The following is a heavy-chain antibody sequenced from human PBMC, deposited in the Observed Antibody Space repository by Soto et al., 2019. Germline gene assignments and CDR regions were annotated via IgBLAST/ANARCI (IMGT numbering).Heavy chain of an antibody. CDR1: GFTFSNYA. CDR2: ISYDGSNK. D-gene: IGHD3-3*01. V-gene: IGHV3-30-3*01. CDR3: ARDKRDLRFLEWSYFFDY. J-gene: IGHJ4*02. Sequence: QVQLVESGGGVVQPGRSLRLSCAASGFTFSNYAMHWVRQAPGKGLEWVAVISYDGSNKFYADSVKGRFTISRDNSKNTXXLQMNSLRAEDTAIYYCARDKRDLRFLEWSYFFDYWGQGTLVTVSS.